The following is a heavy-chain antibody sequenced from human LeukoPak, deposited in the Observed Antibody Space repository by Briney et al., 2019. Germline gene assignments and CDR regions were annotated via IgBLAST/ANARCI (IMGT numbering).Heavy chain of an antibody. CDR1: GGSISSGSYY. CDR3: ARDDWYFDL. CDR2: IYTSGST. Sequence: SETLSLTCTVSGGSISSGSYYWSWIRQPAGKGLEWIRRIYTSGSTNYNPSLKSRVTISIDTSKNQFSLKLSSVTAADTAVYYCARDDWYFDLWGRGTLVTVSS. J-gene: IGHJ2*01. V-gene: IGHV4-61*02.